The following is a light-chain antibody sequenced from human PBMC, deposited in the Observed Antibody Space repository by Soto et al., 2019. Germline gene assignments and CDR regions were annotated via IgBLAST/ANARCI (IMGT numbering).Light chain of an antibody. CDR1: NSDVGSYNL. CDR2: EVT. J-gene: IGLJ2*01. Sequence: QSVLTQPASVSGSPRQSITISCTGTNSDVGSYNLVSWFQQHPGKAPKLVIYEVTKRPSGVSDRFSGSKSGNTASLTISGLQAEDEADYYCCSYGGGTTLVLGGGTKVTVL. CDR3: CSYGGGTTLV. V-gene: IGLV2-23*02.